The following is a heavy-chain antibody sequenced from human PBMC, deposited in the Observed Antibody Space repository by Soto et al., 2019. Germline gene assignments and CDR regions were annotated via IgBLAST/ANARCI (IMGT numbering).Heavy chain of an antibody. CDR2: INPNSGGT. V-gene: IGHV1-2*02. D-gene: IGHD6-19*01. CDR1: GYSLSGYY. CDR3: VSSDWSSYYYGMDV. Sequence: ASVKVSCKASGYSLSGYYLHWVRQAPGQGPEWMGWINPNSGGTKYVQKFQGRVTMTRDTSISTVYLELSRLRSDDTAAYYCVSSDWSSYYYGMDVWGQGTTVTVSS. J-gene: IGHJ6*02.